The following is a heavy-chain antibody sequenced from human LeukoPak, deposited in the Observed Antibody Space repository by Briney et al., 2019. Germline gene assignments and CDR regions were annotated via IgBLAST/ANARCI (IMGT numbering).Heavy chain of an antibody. D-gene: IGHD1-20*01. J-gene: IGHJ6*03. CDR2: IIPIFGTA. V-gene: IGHV1-69*13. CDR1: GCTFSIYA. CDR3: ARGYNWNEGDRGYYYYMDV. Sequence: SVKLSCKCSGCTFSIYAISLVRQAPGQGLEWMGGIIPIFGTANYAHKFQVRVTITADESTSTAYMEMSSLRAEDTAVYYCARGYNWNEGDRGYYYYMDVWGKGTTVTISS.